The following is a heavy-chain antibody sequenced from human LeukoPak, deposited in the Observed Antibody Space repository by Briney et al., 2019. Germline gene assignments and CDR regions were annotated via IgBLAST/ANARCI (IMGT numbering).Heavy chain of an antibody. CDR2: IYYSGST. D-gene: IGHD3-22*01. V-gene: IGHV4-59*01. J-gene: IGHJ4*02. CDR3: ARGVYYDSSGYRY. CDR1: GGSFSSYY. Sequence: SETLSLTCTVSGGSFSSYYWSWIRQPPGKGLEWIGYIYYSGSTDYNPSLKSRVTISVETSKNQFSLNLSSVTAADTAVYYCARGVYYDSSGYRYWGQGTLVTVSS.